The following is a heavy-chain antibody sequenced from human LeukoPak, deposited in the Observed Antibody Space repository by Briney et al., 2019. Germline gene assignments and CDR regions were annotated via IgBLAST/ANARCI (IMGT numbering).Heavy chain of an antibody. CDR1: GGSISSYY. Sequence: SETLSLTCTGSGGSISSYYWSWIRQPPGKGLEWIGYIYYSGSTNYNPSLKSRVTISVDTSNNQFSLKLSSVTAADTAVYYCARAVSGYYSLFDYWGQGTLVTVSS. D-gene: IGHD3-22*01. J-gene: IGHJ4*02. CDR2: IYYSGST. CDR3: ARAVSGYYSLFDY. V-gene: IGHV4-59*01.